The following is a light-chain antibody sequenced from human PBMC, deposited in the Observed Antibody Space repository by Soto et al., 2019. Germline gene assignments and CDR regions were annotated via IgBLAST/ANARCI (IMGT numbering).Light chain of an antibody. V-gene: IGKV3-20*01. CDR1: QSVSSSY. Sequence: EIVLTQSPGTLSLSPGERATLSCRASQSVSSSYLAWYQQKPGQAPRLLIYGASSRATSIPDRFSGSGSVTDFTLTISRLEPEYFSVYYCQQYCISPFTFGPGTKVDIK. CDR3: QQYCISPFT. CDR2: GAS. J-gene: IGKJ3*01.